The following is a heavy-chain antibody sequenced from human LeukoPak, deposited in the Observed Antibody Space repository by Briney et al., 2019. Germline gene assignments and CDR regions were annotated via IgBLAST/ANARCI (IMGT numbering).Heavy chain of an antibody. CDR1: GYTFTNYG. D-gene: IGHD6-19*01. Sequence: ASVKVSCKASGYTFTNYGISWVRQAPGQGLEWMGWISAYNGDTNYAQKLQGRVTMTTGTSTSTAYMELRSLRSDDTAVYYCARYSSGWYEGHFDYWGQGILVTVSS. CDR3: ARYSSGWYEGHFDY. J-gene: IGHJ4*02. CDR2: ISAYNGDT. V-gene: IGHV1-18*01.